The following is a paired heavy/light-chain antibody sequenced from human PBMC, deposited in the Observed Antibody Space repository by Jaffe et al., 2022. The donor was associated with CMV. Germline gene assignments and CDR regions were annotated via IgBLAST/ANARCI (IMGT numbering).Heavy chain of an antibody. D-gene: IGHD1-1*01. V-gene: IGHV5-51*01. Sequence: EVQLVQSGAEVKKPGESLKISCEGSGYSFNTYWIGWVRQMPGKAPEWMGVVYPADSDTRYNPSFEGHVIISVDKSIDTAYLQWTSLKAPDTAIYYCARLRDRELGTIRGYFDHWGQGTLVTVSS. CDR1: GYSFNTYW. CDR3: ARLRDRELGTIRGYFDH. CDR2: VYPADSDT. J-gene: IGHJ4*02.
Light chain of an antibody. Sequence: DIVMTQSPDSLAVSLGERATFTCKSSQSVLSSSNNENFLAWYQQRPGQPPKALIYWASMRESGVPDRFSGSGSGTDFTLTISSLQAEDVAVYYCQQYFTTPWTFGQGTKVEIK. J-gene: IGKJ1*01. CDR1: QSVLSSSNNENF. V-gene: IGKV4-1*01. CDR3: QQYFTTPWT. CDR2: WAS.